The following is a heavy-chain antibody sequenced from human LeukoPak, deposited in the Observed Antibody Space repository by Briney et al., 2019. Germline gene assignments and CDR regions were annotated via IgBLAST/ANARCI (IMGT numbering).Heavy chain of an antibody. CDR2: ISSSSSYI. Sequence: PGGSLRLSCAASGFTFSNYNMHWVRQAPGKGLEWVSSISSSSSYIYYADSVKGRFTISRDSAKNSLYLQMTSLRAEDTAVYYCARTGITVAPPFDYWGQGTLVTVSS. J-gene: IGHJ4*02. V-gene: IGHV3-21*01. D-gene: IGHD4-23*01. CDR3: ARTGITVAPPFDY. CDR1: GFTFSNYN.